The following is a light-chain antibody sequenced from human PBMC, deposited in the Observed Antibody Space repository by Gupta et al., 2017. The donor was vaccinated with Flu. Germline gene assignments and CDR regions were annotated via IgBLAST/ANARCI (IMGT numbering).Light chain of an antibody. CDR2: EVS. CDR1: SSDVGGYNF. CDR3: SSYAGSETWV. J-gene: IGLJ3*02. V-gene: IGLV2-8*01. Sequence: SVTISCTGTSSDVGGYNFVSWYQQHADKPPNLMIYEVSKRPAGVPDRFSGSKSGNTASLTVSGLQAEDEADYYCSSYAGSETWVFGGGTKLTVL.